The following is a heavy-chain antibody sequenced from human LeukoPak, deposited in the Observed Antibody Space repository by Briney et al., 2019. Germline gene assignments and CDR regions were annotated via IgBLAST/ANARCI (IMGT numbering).Heavy chain of an antibody. Sequence: SVKVPCKASGGTFSSYAISWVRQAPGQGLEWMGGIIPLFGTANYAQKFQGRVTITADESTSTAYMELSSLRPEDTALYYCAREWNYETSGYYYYYWGQGTLVTVSS. J-gene: IGHJ4*02. CDR2: IIPLFGTA. D-gene: IGHD3-22*01. CDR3: AREWNYETSGYYYYY. V-gene: IGHV1-69*13. CDR1: GGTFSSYA.